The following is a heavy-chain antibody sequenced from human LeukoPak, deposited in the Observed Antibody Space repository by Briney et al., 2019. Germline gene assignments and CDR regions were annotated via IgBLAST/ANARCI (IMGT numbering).Heavy chain of an antibody. J-gene: IGHJ3*02. CDR1: GYTFTSYW. D-gene: IGHD1-14*01. V-gene: IGHV5-51*01. CDR3: ANTRFKNLFDAFDI. CDR2: IYPGDSDT. Sequence: GESLKISCKGSGYTFTSYWIGWVRQMPGRGLEWMGIIYPGDSDTRYSPSFQGQVTISADKSISTAYLQWSSLKASDTAMYYCANTRFKNLFDAFDIWGQGTMVTVSS.